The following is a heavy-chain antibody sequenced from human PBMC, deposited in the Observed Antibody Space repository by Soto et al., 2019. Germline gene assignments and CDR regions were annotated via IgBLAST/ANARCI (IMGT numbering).Heavy chain of an antibody. D-gene: IGHD3-9*01. CDR1: GGSFSGYY. V-gene: IGHV4-34*01. CDR2: INHSGST. J-gene: IGHJ4*02. Sequence: SETLSLTCAVYGGSFSGYYWSWIRQPPGKGLEWIGEINHSGSTNYNPSLKSRVTISVDTSKNQFSLKLSSVTAADTAVYYCARGNAPKHYDILTGYEFDYWGQGTLVTVSS. CDR3: ARGNAPKHYDILTGYEFDY.